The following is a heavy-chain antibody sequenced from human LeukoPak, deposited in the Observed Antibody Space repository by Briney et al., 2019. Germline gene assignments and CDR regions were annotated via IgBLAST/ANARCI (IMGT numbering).Heavy chain of an antibody. CDR2: INDSGRI. D-gene: IGHD1-7*01. CDR1: GGSFSNYY. V-gene: IGHV4-34*01. Sequence: SETLSLTCAVYGGSFSNYYWSWIRQPPGKGLEWIGEINDSGRINYNPSLMSRVTVSMDTSKNQFSLRLTSVTATDTAVYYCARRWNYGRNYYIDVWGNGATVSVSS. CDR3: ARRWNYGRNYYIDV. J-gene: IGHJ6*03.